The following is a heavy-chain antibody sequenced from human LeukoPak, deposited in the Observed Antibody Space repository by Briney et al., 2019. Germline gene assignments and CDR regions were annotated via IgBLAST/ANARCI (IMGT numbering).Heavy chain of an antibody. Sequence: SETLSLTCTVSGGSISRYYWSWIRQPPGKGLEWIGYIYYSGSTNYNPSLKSRDTISVDTSKNQFSLKLSSVTAADTAVYYCARQGSGPDYWGQGTLVTVPS. CDR2: IYYSGST. V-gene: IGHV4-59*08. CDR1: GGSISRYY. J-gene: IGHJ4*02. CDR3: ARQGSGPDY. D-gene: IGHD6-19*01.